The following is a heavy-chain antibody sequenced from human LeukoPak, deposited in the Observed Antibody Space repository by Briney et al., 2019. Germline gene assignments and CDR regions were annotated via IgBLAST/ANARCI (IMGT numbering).Heavy chain of an antibody. Sequence: GGSLRLSCAASGLTYTNYWMHWFRQAPGKGPLWVSRINPDATIIDYADSVKGRFTISRDNAKNLLYLQMNGLRADDTAVYYCAKDLSWNTADRWGQGTLVAVSS. D-gene: IGHD1/OR15-1a*01. CDR3: AKDLSWNTADR. CDR2: INPDATII. V-gene: IGHV3-74*01. CDR1: GLTYTNYW. J-gene: IGHJ5*02.